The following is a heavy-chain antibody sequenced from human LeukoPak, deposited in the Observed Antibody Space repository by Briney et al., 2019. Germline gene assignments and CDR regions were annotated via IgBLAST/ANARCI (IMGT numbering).Heavy chain of an antibody. CDR3: ARGTAQRADCFDP. D-gene: IGHD5-18*01. V-gene: IGHV5-51*01. Sequence: GGPLQISCKGSGCRFTRYWIGWVRQMPGKGLEGMGIIYPGDSDTRYSPSFQGPVTISADKSISTAYLQWSSLKASDTAMYYCARGTAQRADCFDPGGQGTLVTVSS. CDR2: IYPGDSDT. J-gene: IGHJ5*02. CDR1: GCRFTRYW.